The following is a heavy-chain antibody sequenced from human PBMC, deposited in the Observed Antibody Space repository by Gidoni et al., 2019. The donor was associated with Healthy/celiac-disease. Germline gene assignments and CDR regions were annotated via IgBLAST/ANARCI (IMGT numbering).Heavy chain of an antibody. D-gene: IGHD3-10*01. Sequence: QVQLQQWGAGLWKPSETLSLTCSVYGGSFSGYYWSWIRQPPGKGLEWIGEINHSGSTNYNPSLKSRVTISVDTSKNQFSLKLSSVTAADTAVYYCARGPPTYYYGSGSYQASFYYYYGMDVWGQGTTVTVSS. CDR1: GGSFSGYY. CDR2: INHSGST. J-gene: IGHJ6*02. CDR3: ARGPPTYYYGSGSYQASFYYYYGMDV. V-gene: IGHV4-34*01.